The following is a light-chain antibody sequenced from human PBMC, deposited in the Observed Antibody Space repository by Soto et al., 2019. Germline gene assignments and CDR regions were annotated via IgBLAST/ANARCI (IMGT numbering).Light chain of an antibody. CDR2: GAS. CDR1: QSVSSSY. J-gene: IGKJ1*01. V-gene: IGKV3-20*01. Sequence: EIVLTQSPGTLSLSPGERATLSCRASQSVSSSYLAWYQQKPGQPPRLLIYGASSRATGIPDRFSGSGSGTDFTLTISRLEPEDFAVYYCQEYIQWPPGMFGPGTTVDIK. CDR3: QEYIQWPPGM.